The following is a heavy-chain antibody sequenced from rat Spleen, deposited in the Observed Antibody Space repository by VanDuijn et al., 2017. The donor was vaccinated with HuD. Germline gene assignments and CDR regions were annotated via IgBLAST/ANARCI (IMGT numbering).Heavy chain of an antibody. CDR2: ISYEGSGT. CDR3: ARHGYDGSYYYWDY. Sequence: EVQLVESGGGLVQPGRSMKLSCAASGFTFGDYYMAWVRQAPKKGLEWVASISYEGSGTYYGDSVKGRFTISRDNAKATLYLQMNSLRSEDTATYYCARHGYDGSYYYWDYWGQGVMVTVSS. J-gene: IGHJ2*01. CDR1: GFTFGDYY. D-gene: IGHD1-12*02. V-gene: IGHV5-22*01.